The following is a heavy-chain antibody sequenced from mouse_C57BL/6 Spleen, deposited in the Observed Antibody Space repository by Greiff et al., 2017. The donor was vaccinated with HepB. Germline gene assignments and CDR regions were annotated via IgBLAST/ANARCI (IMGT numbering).Heavy chain of an antibody. CDR2: ISDGGSYT. D-gene: IGHD2-5*01. CDR3: ARDQGYSNYVFAY. CDR1: GFTFSSYA. V-gene: IGHV5-4*01. J-gene: IGHJ3*01. Sequence: EVMLVESGGGLVKPGGSLKLSCAASGFTFSSYAMSWVRQTPEKRLEWVATISDGGSYTYYPDNVKGRFTISRDNAKNNLYLQMSHLKSEDTAMYYCARDQGYSNYVFAYWGQGTLVTVSA.